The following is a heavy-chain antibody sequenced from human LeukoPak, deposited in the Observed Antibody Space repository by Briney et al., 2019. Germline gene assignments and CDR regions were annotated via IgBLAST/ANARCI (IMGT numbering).Heavy chain of an antibody. CDR3: ARDYFYPMDV. J-gene: IGHJ6*02. V-gene: IGHV3-7*04. CDR1: GFTFRIYW. CDR2: IKHDGSEK. Sequence: PGGSLRLSCEASGFTFRIYWMSWVRQAPGKGLEWVANIKHDGSEKCYVDSVKGRFTISRDNAKNSLYLQMNSLRAEDAAVYYCARDYFYPMDVWGQGTTVTVSS.